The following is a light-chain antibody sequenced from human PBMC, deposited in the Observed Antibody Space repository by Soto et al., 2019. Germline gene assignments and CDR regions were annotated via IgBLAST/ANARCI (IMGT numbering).Light chain of an antibody. Sequence: AIQMTQSPSSLSASVGDRVTITCRASQGIRNDLGWYQQKPGKAPILLIYAASSLQSGVTSRFSGSGSGTDFTLTISSLQPEDFATYYCLQDYNYPRTFDQGTKVEIK. CDR3: LQDYNYPRT. CDR2: AAS. V-gene: IGKV1-6*01. J-gene: IGKJ1*01. CDR1: QGIRND.